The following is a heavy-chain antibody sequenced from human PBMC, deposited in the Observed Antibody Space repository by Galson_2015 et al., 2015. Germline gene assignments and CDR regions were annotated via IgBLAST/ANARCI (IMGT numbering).Heavy chain of an antibody. CDR3: ARGQRFLEWLLYGAWFDP. V-gene: IGHV4-59*01. Sequence: TLSLTCTVSGGSISSYYWSWIRQPPGKGLEWIGYIYYSGSTNYNPSLKSRVTISVDTSKNQFSLKLSSVTAADTAVYYCARGQRFLEWLLYGAWFDPWGQGTLVTVSS. J-gene: IGHJ5*02. CDR2: IYYSGST. CDR1: GGSISSYY. D-gene: IGHD3-3*01.